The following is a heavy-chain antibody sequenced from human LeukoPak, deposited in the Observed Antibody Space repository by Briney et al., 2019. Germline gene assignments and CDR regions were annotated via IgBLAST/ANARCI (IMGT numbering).Heavy chain of an antibody. CDR3: ASSRIAAAGPPGYYYYYGMDV. J-gene: IGHJ6*02. CDR2: IIPLFGKP. CDR1: GGTRSSYA. D-gene: IGHD6-13*01. V-gene: IGHV1-69*06. Sequence: SVKVSCKASGGTRSSYALSWMRQAPGQGLEWMGGIIPLFGKPNYAQKFQGRVTITADKSTSTAYMELSSLRSEDTAVYYCASSRIAAAGPPGYYYYYGMDVWGQGTTVTVSS.